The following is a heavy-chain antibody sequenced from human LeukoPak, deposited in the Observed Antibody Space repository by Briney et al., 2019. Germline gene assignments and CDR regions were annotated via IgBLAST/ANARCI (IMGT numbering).Heavy chain of an antibody. D-gene: IGHD2-21*02. CDR3: ARHAIVVVTATDYFDY. J-gene: IGHJ4*02. CDR2: FYYSGST. Sequence: KPSETLSLTCTVSGGSVSNNYYAWGWIRQPPGKGLEWIGSFYYSGSTYYNPSLKSRVTTSVDTSKNQFSLKVNSVTAADTAVYYCARHAIVVVTATDYFDYWGQGTPVAVSS. V-gene: IGHV4-39*01. CDR1: GGSVSNNYYA.